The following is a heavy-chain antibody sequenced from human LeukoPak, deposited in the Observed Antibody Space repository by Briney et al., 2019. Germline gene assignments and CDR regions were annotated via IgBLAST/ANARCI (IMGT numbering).Heavy chain of an antibody. CDR3: ARTQHLGQGVNS. CDR1: GYRFTGYY. V-gene: IGHV1-2*02. CDR2: INPNSGGT. J-gene: IGHJ4*02. D-gene: IGHD4-23*01. Sequence: ASVKVSCKASGYRFTGYYIHWARQAPGQGLEWMGWINPNSGGTNYAQKFQGRVTMTRDTSVSTAYMEVSRLRSDDTAVYYCARTQHLGQGVNSWGQGTLVTVSS.